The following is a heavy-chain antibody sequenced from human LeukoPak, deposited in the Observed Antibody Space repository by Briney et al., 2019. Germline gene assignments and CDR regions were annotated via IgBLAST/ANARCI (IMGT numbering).Heavy chain of an antibody. D-gene: IGHD2-2*01. CDR2: IYYSGST. J-gene: IGHJ4*02. Sequence: SETLSLTCTVSGGSISSGDYYWSWIRQPPGKGLEWIGYIYYSGSTYYNPSLKSRVTISVDTSKNQFSPKLSSVTAADTAVYYCARTHSDCSSTSCYSVANYYFDYWGQGTLVTVSS. CDR1: GGSISSGDYY. CDR3: ARTHSDCSSTSCYSVANYYFDY. V-gene: IGHV4-30-4*08.